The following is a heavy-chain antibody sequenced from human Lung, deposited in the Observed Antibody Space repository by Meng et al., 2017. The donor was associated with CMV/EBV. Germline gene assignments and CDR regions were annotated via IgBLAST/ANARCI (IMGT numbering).Heavy chain of an antibody. D-gene: IGHD3-10*01. CDR1: GVSIRSADYC. J-gene: IGHJ4*02. V-gene: IGHV4-30-4*01. CDR2: IFYDGST. CDR3: VREILAPINYYFDS. Sequence: AGVSIRSADYCWSWVRQPAGKGLEWVGYIFYDGSTSYNPSLKSRLSISMDTSKNQFSLKLRSLTAADTAIYYCVREILAPINYYFDSWGQGTLVTVSS.